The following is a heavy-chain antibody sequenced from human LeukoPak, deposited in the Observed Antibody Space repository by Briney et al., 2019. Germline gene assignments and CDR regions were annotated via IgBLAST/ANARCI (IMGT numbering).Heavy chain of an antibody. D-gene: IGHD2-2*01. Sequence: GGSLRLSCAASGFTFSNYAMSWVRQAPGKGLEWVSTISGSGGSTYYADSVKGRFTISRDSSKNTLYLQMNSLRAEDTALYYCAKRAEDSTNWYLHWFDPWGQGTLVTVSS. CDR3: AKRAEDSTNWYLHWFDP. CDR2: ISGSGGST. J-gene: IGHJ5*02. CDR1: GFTFSNYA. V-gene: IGHV3-23*01.